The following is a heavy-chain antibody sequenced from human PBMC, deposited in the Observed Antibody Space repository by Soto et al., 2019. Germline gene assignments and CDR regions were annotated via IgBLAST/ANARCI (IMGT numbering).Heavy chain of an antibody. V-gene: IGHV1-8*01. J-gene: IGHJ5*02. CDR2: MNPNSGNT. CDR3: ARRRASIFGVVIIYEGWFDP. D-gene: IGHD3-3*01. Sequence: QVQLVQSGAEVKKPGASVKVSCKASGYTFTSYDINWVRQATGQGLEWMGWMNPNSGNTGYAQKFQGRVTMTRNTSISTAYMELSSLRSEDTAVYYCARRRASIFGVVIIYEGWFDPWGQGTLVTVSS. CDR1: GYTFTSYD.